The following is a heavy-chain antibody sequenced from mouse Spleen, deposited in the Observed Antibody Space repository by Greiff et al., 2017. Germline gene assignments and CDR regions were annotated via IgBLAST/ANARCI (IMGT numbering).Heavy chain of an antibody. J-gene: IGHJ4*01. Sequence: QVQLQQSGPELVKPGASVKISCKASGYAFSSSWMNWVKQRPGKGLEWIGRIYPGDGDTNYNGKFKGKATLTADKSSSTAYMQLSSLTSEDSAVYFCAMDGNYLYYAMDYWGQGTSVTVSS. D-gene: IGHD2-1*01. CDR2: IYPGDGDT. CDR3: AMDGNYLYYAMDY. CDR1: GYAFSSSW. V-gene: IGHV1-82*01.